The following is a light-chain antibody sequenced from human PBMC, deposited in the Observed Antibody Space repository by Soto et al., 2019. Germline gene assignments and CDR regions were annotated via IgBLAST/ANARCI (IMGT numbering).Light chain of an antibody. CDR2: EVT. J-gene: IGLJ1*01. CDR3: GSYGVSGAYV. Sequence: QSVLTQPASVSGSPGQSSTISCTGTSSDVGNFNLVSWYQQHPDKAPKLMIYEVTKRPAGVSNRFSASKSGNTATLTISGLQAEDEADSYCGSYGVSGAYVFGTWIKVTVL. V-gene: IGLV2-23*02. CDR1: SSDVGNFNL.